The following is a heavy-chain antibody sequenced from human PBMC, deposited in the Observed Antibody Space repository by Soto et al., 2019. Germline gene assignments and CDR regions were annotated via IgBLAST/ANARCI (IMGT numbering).Heavy chain of an antibody. CDR3: ASSVVATTSIDY. CDR1: GYTFTSYA. V-gene: IGHV1-3*01. Sequence: ASVKVSCKASGYTFTSYAMHWVRQAPGQRLEWMGWINAGNGNTKYSQKFQGRVTITRDTSASTAYMELSSLRSEDTAVYYCASSVVATTSIDYWGQGTLVTVSS. CDR2: INAGNGNT. D-gene: IGHD5-12*01. J-gene: IGHJ4*02.